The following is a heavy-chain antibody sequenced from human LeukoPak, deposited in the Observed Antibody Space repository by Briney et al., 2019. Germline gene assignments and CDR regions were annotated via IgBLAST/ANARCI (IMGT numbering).Heavy chain of an antibody. CDR2: INPNSGGT. Sequence: ASVKVSCKASGYTFTDYHIHWVRQAPGQGLEWMGWINPNSGGTNYAQKFQGRVTMTRDTSITTAFMELSRLRSDDTAVYYCARGGYGSGEGGYWGQGTLVTVSS. J-gene: IGHJ4*02. V-gene: IGHV1-2*02. CDR1: GYTFTDYH. CDR3: ARGGYGSGEGGY. D-gene: IGHD3-10*01.